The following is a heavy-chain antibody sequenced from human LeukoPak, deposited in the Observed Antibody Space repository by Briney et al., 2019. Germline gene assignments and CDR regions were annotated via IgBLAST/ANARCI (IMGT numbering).Heavy chain of an antibody. V-gene: IGHV3-7*01. CDR3: ARGRHYYDSSGYYPVFDY. CDR2: IKQDGSEK. D-gene: IGHD3-22*01. CDR1: GFTFSSYW. J-gene: IGHJ4*02. Sequence: GGSLRLSCAASGFTFSSYWMSWVRQAPGKGLEWVANIKQDGSEKYYVDSVKGRFTISRDNAKNSLYLQMNSLRAEDTAVYYCARGRHYYDSSGYYPVFDYWGQGTLVTVSS.